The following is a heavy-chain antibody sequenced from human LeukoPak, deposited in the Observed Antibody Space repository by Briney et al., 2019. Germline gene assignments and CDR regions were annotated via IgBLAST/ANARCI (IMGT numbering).Heavy chain of an antibody. CDR1: GGTFSSYA. J-gene: IGHJ5*02. Sequence: ASVTVSCTASGGTFSSYAISWVRQAPGQGLEWMGGIIPIFGTANYAQKFQGRVTITADESTSTAYMELSSLRSEDTAVYYCASLTMVRGVRFFDPWGQGTLVTVSS. D-gene: IGHD3-10*01. CDR2: IIPIFGTA. CDR3: ASLTMVRGVRFFDP. V-gene: IGHV1-69*01.